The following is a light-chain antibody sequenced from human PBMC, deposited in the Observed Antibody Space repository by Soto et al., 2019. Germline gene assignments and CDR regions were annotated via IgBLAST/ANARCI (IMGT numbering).Light chain of an antibody. CDR3: QQRSNWPIT. CDR1: RSVSSY. Sequence: EIVLTHSPSTLSLSPGESATLSCRATRSVSSYLAWYQQKPGQAPRLLIYDASSRPTDIPARFSGSGSGTDFTLTISSLEPEDFALHYCQQRSNWPITFGQGTRLEIK. J-gene: IGKJ5*01. V-gene: IGKV3-11*01. CDR2: DAS.